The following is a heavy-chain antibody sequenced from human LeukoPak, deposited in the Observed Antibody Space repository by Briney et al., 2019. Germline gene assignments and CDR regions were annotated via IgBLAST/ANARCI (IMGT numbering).Heavy chain of an antibody. CDR2: IKSKTDGATT. J-gene: IGHJ4*02. Sequence: PGGSLRLSCAASGFTFTQGWMSWLRQAPGKGLEWVGRIKSKTDGATTEYAAPVKGRFTISRDDSKNTLYLQMNSLKTEDTAVYYCTTVGSRRYYYYFDYWGQGSLVTVSS. CDR3: TTVGSRRYYYYFDY. V-gene: IGHV3-15*01. D-gene: IGHD3-22*01. CDR1: GFTFTQGW.